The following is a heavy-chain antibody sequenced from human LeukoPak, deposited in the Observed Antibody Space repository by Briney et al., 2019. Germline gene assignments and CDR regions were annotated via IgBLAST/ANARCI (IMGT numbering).Heavy chain of an antibody. J-gene: IGHJ4*02. Sequence: SETLSLTCAVYGESLNSYYWSWVRQPPGEGLEWMGEIYESGTTKYNPSLKSRVTISMVPSKQQFSLSLNSVTAADTAVYYCARGAWATRLGSWGLGTPVIVSS. CDR3: ARGAWATRLGS. CDR2: IYESGTT. D-gene: IGHD2-15*01. V-gene: IGHV4-34*01. CDR1: GESLNSYY.